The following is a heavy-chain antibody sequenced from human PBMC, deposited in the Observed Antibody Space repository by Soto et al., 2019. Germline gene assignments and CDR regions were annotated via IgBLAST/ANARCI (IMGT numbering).Heavy chain of an antibody. J-gene: IGHJ4*02. V-gene: IGHV1-18*04. CDR3: AREGRITIFGVVIIPPYWFYY. CDR1: GYTFTSYG. D-gene: IGHD3-3*01. Sequence: QVQLVQSGAEVKKPGASVKFSCKASGYTFTSYGISWVRQAPGQGLEWMGWISAYNGNTNYAQKLQGRVTMTTDTSTSTAYMELRSLRSDDTAVYYCAREGRITIFGVVIIPPYWFYYWGQGTLVTVSS. CDR2: ISAYNGNT.